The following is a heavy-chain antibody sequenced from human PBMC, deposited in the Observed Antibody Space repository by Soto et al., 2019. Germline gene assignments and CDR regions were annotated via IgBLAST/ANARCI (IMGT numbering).Heavy chain of an antibody. J-gene: IGHJ6*03. V-gene: IGHV4-59*01. D-gene: IGHD6-13*01. CDR3: ARKGAAASYAHYYMDV. Sequence: PSETLSLTCTVSGGSISPYYWSWIRQPPGKGLEWIGYVYYSGNTNYIPSLESRVTISVDTSRNRFSLSLTSATAADTAVYYCARKGAAASYAHYYMDVWGRGTAVTVSS. CDR1: GGSISPYY. CDR2: VYYSGNT.